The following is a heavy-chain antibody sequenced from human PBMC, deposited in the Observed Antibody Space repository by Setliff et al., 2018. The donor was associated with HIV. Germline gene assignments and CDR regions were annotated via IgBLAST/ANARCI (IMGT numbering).Heavy chain of an antibody. CDR1: GGSFTNYF. D-gene: IGHD3-22*01. J-gene: IGHJ3*02. CDR2: INHSGRT. V-gene: IGHV4-34*01. CDR3: AREDTTGYYSLSAFDI. Sequence: SETLSLTCAVYGGSFTNYFWSWIRQSPGKGLEWIGEINHSGRTKYNPSLKSRVTMSVDTSKNQFSLKLKSVAAADTAVYYCAREDTTGYYSLSAFDIWGQGTLVTVS.